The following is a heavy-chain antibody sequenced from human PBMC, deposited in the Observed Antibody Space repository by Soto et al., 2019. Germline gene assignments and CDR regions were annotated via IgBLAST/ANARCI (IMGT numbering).Heavy chain of an antibody. J-gene: IGHJ4*02. Sequence: ASVKVSCKASGGTFSSYAISWVRQAPGQGLEWMGGIIPIFGTANYAQKFQGRVTITADESTSTAYMELSSLRSEDTAVYYCAGGRTGEGNPDKYSSSVSYHDYWGQGTLVTVSS. CDR3: AGGRTGEGNPDKYSSSVSYHDY. CDR2: IIPIFGTA. CDR1: GGTFSSYA. V-gene: IGHV1-69*13. D-gene: IGHD6-6*01.